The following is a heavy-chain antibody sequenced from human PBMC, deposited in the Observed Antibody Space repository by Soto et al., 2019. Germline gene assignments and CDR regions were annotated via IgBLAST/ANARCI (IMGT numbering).Heavy chain of an antibody. J-gene: IGHJ3*02. CDR3: ARDQRGSSGWYWAFDI. CDR2: IWYDGSNK. CDR1: GFTFSSYG. V-gene: IGHV3-33*01. D-gene: IGHD6-19*01. Sequence: LSLTCAASGFTFSSYGMHWVRQAPGKGLEWVAVIWYDGSNKYYADSVKGRFTISRDNSKNTLYLQMNSMRAEDTAVYYCARDQRGSSGWYWAFDIWGQGTMVTVSS.